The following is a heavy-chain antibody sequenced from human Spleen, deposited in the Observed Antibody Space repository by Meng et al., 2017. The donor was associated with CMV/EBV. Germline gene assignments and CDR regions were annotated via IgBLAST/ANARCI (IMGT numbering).Heavy chain of an antibody. CDR2: INHSGST. V-gene: IGHV4-34*01. CDR3: ARGGRYYDFWSGYPSHFDY. CDR1: GGSFSGYY. J-gene: IGHJ4*02. D-gene: IGHD3-3*01. Sequence: GSLRLSYAVYGGSFSGYYWSWIRQPPGKGLEWIGEINHSGSTNYNPSLKSRVTISVDTSKNQFSLKLSSVTAADTAVYYCARGGRYYDFWSGYPSHFDYWGQGTLVTVSS.